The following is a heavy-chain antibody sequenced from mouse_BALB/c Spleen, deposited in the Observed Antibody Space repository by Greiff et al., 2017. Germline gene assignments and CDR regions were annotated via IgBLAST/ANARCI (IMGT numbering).Heavy chain of an antibody. Sequence: DVQLQESGAELVKPGASVKLSCTASGFNIKDTYMHWVKQRPEQGLEWIGRIDPANGNTKYDPKFQGKATITADTSSNTAYLQLSSLTSEDTAVYYCATGYRYEDYFDYWGQGTTLTVSS. CDR1: GFNIKDTY. CDR3: ATGYRYEDYFDY. V-gene: IGHV14-3*02. J-gene: IGHJ2*01. D-gene: IGHD2-14*01. CDR2: IDPANGNT.